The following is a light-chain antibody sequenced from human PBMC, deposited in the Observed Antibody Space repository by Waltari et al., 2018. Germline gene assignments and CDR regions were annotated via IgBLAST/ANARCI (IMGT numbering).Light chain of an antibody. CDR2: RDN. V-gene: IGLV3-9*01. Sequence: SYDLTQPLSVSVALGQTARLTCGGNTIGGKNVHGYQQKPGQAPLLVIYRDNNRPSRIPERFSGSNSENTATLTISRAQAADEADYYCQVWDSSTAVFGGGTQLTVL. J-gene: IGLJ7*01. CDR1: TIGGKN. CDR3: QVWDSSTAV.